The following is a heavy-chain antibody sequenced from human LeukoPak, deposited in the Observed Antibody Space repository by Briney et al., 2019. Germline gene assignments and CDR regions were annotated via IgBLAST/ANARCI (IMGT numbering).Heavy chain of an antibody. Sequence: SETLSLTCTVSGGSISSYYWSWIRQPPGKGLEWIGYIYYSGSTNYNPSLKSRVTISVDTSKNQFSLKLSSVTAADTAVYYCARHDWIHFDYWGQGTLVTVSS. CDR3: ARHDWIHFDY. CDR2: IYYSGST. CDR1: GGSISSYY. V-gene: IGHV4-59*08. J-gene: IGHJ4*02. D-gene: IGHD2-21*01.